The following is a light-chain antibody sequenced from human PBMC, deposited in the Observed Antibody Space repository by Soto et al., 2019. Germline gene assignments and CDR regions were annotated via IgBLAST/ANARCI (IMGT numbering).Light chain of an antibody. Sequence: EIVLTQSPGTLSLSPGERATLSCRASQSVSSSYLGWYQQKPGQAPRLLIYGASSRATGIPDRFSGSGSGTGFTLTISRLEPEDFGVYYCRRYGTSESYTFGQGTKLEIK. V-gene: IGKV3-20*01. CDR2: GAS. J-gene: IGKJ2*01. CDR3: RRYGTSESYT. CDR1: QSVSSSY.